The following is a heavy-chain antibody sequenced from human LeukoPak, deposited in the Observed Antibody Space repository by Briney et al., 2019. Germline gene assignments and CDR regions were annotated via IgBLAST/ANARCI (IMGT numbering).Heavy chain of an antibody. Sequence: GASVKVSCKASGGTFSSYAISWVRQAPGQGLEWIGWISAYNGNTKSVQKLQGRVTMTTDTSTSTAYMELRSLRYDDTAVYYRARTEEDGFDYWGQGTPVTVSS. D-gene: IGHD5-24*01. CDR1: GGTFSSYA. V-gene: IGHV1-18*01. CDR2: ISAYNGNT. J-gene: IGHJ4*02. CDR3: ARTEEDGFDY.